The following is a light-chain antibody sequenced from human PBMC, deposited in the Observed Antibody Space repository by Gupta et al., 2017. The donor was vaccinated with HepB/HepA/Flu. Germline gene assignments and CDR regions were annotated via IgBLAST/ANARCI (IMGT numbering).Light chain of an antibody. V-gene: IGLV2-14*01. Sequence: QSALTQPASVSGSPGQSITISCTGTSSDVSWYQQNPGKAPKLMIYDVSKRPARVSYRFSGSKSGNTASLTISELQAEDEADYYCSSYMSTSALAVFGGGTKLTVL. CDR3: SSYMSTSALAV. J-gene: IGLJ3*02. CDR1: SSDV. CDR2: DVS.